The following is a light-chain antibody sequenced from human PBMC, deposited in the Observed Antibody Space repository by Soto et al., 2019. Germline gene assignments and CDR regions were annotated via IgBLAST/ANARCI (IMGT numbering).Light chain of an antibody. Sequence: QSVLTQPPSVSAAPGQKVTISCSGSSSNIGNNYVSWYQQLPGTAPKLLIFDNNKRPSGIPDRFSGSQSGTSATLGITGLQTGYEADYYCGTWDSSLSAGVFGTGTKLTVL. V-gene: IGLV1-51*01. CDR1: SSNIGNNY. CDR3: GTWDSSLSAGV. J-gene: IGLJ1*01. CDR2: DNN.